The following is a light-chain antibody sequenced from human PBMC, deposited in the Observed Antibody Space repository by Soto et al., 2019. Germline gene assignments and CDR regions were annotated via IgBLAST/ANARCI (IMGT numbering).Light chain of an antibody. CDR3: QQYGNSLFT. J-gene: IGKJ5*01. CDR1: QSVTTNS. CDR2: AVS. V-gene: IGKV3-20*01. Sequence: EIVLTQSPGTLSLSPGERAALSCRASQSVTTNSLAWYQQQPGQAPRLLIYAVSSRATGIPDRFSGSGSGTDFTLTISRVEPEDFAVYYCQQYGNSLFTFGQGTRLESK.